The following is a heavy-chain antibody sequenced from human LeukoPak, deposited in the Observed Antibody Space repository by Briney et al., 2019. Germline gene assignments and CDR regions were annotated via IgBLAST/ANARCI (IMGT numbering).Heavy chain of an antibody. CDR3: GRAPRNIGYDSFWYFDY. J-gene: IGHJ4*02. CDR2: VKQHGSDT. Sequence: GGPLRLSCAAAGFTFTNHYMTWVRQAPGKGLEGVASVKQHGSDTNYVDSGKGRFTISRDDAKTSLKLQMNSLRAEDTAVYYCGRAPRNIGYDSFWYFDYWGQGTLVAVSS. V-gene: IGHV3-7*01. CDR1: GFTFTNHY. D-gene: IGHD5-12*01.